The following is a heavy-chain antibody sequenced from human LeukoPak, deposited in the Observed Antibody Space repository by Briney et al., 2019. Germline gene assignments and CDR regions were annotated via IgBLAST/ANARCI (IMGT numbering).Heavy chain of an antibody. D-gene: IGHD5-18*01. J-gene: IGHJ4*02. CDR2: VYHSGIT. CDR3: ARDRTRGYSYGAKTY. CDR1: GGSFSGYY. Sequence: SETLSLTCAVYGGSFSGYYWSWIRQPPGKGLEWIGSVYHSGITFYSPSLKSRVTISVDTSKNQFSLRLTSVTAADTAVYYCARDRTRGYSYGAKTYWGQGTLVTVSS. V-gene: IGHV4-34*01.